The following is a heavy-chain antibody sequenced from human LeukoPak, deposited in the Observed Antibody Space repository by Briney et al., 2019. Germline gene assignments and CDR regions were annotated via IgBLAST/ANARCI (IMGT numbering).Heavy chain of an antibody. CDR3: AKDYRMLPFDI. D-gene: IGHD2-8*01. CDR1: GFTFSSYG. J-gene: IGHJ3*02. V-gene: IGHV3-30*18. Sequence: GGSLRLSCAASGFTFSSYGMHWVRQAPGKGLEWVAVISYDGSNKYYADSVKGRFTISRDNSKNTLYLQMNSLRAEDTAVYYCAKDYRMLPFDIWGQGTMVTVSS. CDR2: ISYDGSNK.